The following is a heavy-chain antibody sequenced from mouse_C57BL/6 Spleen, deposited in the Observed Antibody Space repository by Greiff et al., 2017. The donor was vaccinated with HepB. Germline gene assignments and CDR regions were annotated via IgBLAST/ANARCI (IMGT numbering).Heavy chain of an antibody. J-gene: IGHJ4*01. CDR2: INPSNGGT. Sequence: QVQLQQSGTELVKPGASVKLSCKASGYTFTSYWMHWVKQRPGQGLEWIGNINPSNGGTNYNEKFKSKATLTVDKSSSTAYMQLSSLTSEDSAVYYCARPLYDYDAMDYWSQGTSVTVSS. V-gene: IGHV1-53*01. CDR3: ARPLYDYDAMDY. CDR1: GYTFTSYW. D-gene: IGHD2-3*01.